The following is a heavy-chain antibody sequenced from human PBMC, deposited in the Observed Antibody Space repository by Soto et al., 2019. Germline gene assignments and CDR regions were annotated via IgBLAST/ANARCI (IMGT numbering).Heavy chain of an antibody. D-gene: IGHD6-13*01. CDR1: GFTFSSYG. J-gene: IGHJ6*03. CDR3: AREAGIAAAAPMGDYYYYYMDV. CDR2: IWYDGSNK. V-gene: IGHV3-33*01. Sequence: QVQLVESGGGVVQPGRSLRLSCAASGFTFSSYGMHWVRQAPGKGLEGVAVIWYDGSNKYYADSVKGRFTITRDNSKNPLYLQMNSLRAEDTAVYYCAREAGIAAAAPMGDYYYYYMDVWGKGTTVTVSS.